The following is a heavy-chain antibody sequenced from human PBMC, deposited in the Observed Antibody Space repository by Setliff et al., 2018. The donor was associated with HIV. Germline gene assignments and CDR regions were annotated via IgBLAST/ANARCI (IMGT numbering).Heavy chain of an antibody. V-gene: IGHV3-48*02. CDR1: GFTFNGYA. D-gene: IGHD3-3*01. CDR3: VRDPGGIFDAFDV. Sequence: PGESLKISCVGSGFTFNGYAMNWVRQAPGKGLEWVSYISSSSSSIYYGDSVKGRFTISRDNAKNSLGLEMHSLTDEDTAVYYCVRDPGGIFDAFDVWGQGTMVTVSS. J-gene: IGHJ3*01. CDR2: ISSSSSSI.